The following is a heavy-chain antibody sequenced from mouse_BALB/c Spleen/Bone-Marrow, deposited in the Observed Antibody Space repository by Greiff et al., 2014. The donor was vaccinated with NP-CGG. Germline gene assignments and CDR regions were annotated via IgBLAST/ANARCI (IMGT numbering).Heavy chain of an antibody. V-gene: IGHV2-9*02. CDR3: ARGSYFYSMDY. J-gene: IGHJ4*01. Sequence: VQLQQSGPGLVAPSQSLSITRTISGFSLASYGVHWVRQPPGKGLEWLGVMWAGGSTNYNSALMSKLSISKDNSESQVFLKMNSLQTHDTAMYYCARGSYFYSMDYWGQGTSVTVSS. CDR2: MWAGGST. CDR1: GFSLASYG.